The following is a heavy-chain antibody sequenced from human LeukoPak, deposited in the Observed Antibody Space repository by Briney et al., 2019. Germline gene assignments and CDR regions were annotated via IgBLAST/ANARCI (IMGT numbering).Heavy chain of an antibody. CDR2: IYYSGST. CDR3: ARDLQYYDFWSGYYPRVSYMDV. V-gene: IGHV4-59*11. J-gene: IGHJ6*03. CDR1: GGSISSHC. D-gene: IGHD3-3*01. Sequence: PSETLSLTCTVSGGSISSHCWSWIRQPPGKGLEWIGYIYYSGSTNYNPSLKSRVTISVDTSKNQFSLKLSSVTAADTAVCYCARDLQYYDFWSGYYPRVSYMDVWGKGTTVTVSS.